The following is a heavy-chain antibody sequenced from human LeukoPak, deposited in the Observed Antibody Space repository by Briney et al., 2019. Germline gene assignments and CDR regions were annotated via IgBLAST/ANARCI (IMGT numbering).Heavy chain of an antibody. J-gene: IGHJ6*03. V-gene: IGHV4-59*01. CDR2: IYYSGST. D-gene: IGHD6-19*01. CDR3: ARDSIAVAGDYYYYYMDV. CDR1: GGSISSYY. Sequence: PSETLSLTCTVSGGSISSYYWSWIRQPPAKGQEWIGYIYYSGSTNYNPSLKSRVTISVDTSKNQFSLKLSSVTAADTAVYYCARDSIAVAGDYYYYYMDVWGKGTTVTVSS.